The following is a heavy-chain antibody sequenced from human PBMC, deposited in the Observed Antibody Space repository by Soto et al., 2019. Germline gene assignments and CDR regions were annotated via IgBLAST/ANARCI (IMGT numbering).Heavy chain of an antibody. CDR2: ISGSSIYI. V-gene: IGHV3-21*01. J-gene: IGHJ5*02. CDR3: AREGALKPFSS. CDR1: GFTFSSYA. Sequence: GGSLRLSCAASGFTFSSYAMSWVRQAPGKGLEWVSHISGSSIYIHYADSVRGRFTISRDNAKNSVYLQMDSLRVEDTAVYYCAREGALKPFSSWGQGALVTVSS.